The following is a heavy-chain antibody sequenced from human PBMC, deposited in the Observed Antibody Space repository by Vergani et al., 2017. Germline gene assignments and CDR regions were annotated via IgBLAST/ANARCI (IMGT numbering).Heavy chain of an antibody. D-gene: IGHD5-12*01. CDR2: IKRKTDGGTT. Sequence: VQLLESGGGVVQPGRSLRLSCAASGFTFSSYGMHWVRQAPGKGLEWVGRIKRKTDGGTTDYAAPVKGRFTISRDDSKNTLYLQMNSLKTEDTAVYYCTTGPQWLRYYYWGQGTLVTVSS. J-gene: IGHJ4*02. V-gene: IGHV3-15*01. CDR1: GFTFSSYG. CDR3: TTGPQWLRYYY.